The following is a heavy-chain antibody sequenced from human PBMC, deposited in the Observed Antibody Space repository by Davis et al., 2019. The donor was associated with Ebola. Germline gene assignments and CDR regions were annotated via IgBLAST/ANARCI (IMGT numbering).Heavy chain of an antibody. D-gene: IGHD6-13*01. CDR3: ASPIPGYSSSWYFDY. CDR1: GYSFTSYW. Sequence: PGGSLRLSCKGSGYSFTSYWIGWVRQMPGKGLEWMGIIYPGDSDTRYSPSFQGQVTISADKSISTAYLQWSSLKASDTAMYYCASPIPGYSSSWYFDYWGQGTLVTVSS. V-gene: IGHV5-51*01. J-gene: IGHJ4*02. CDR2: IYPGDSDT.